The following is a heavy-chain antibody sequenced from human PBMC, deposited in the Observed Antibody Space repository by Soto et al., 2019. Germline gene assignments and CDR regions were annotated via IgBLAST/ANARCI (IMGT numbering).Heavy chain of an antibody. J-gene: IGHJ6*02. D-gene: IGHD6-13*01. CDR2: IYSNGDT. CDR3: ARDPPGIAAAGGG. V-gene: IGHV3-66*01. CDR1: GITVSNNY. Sequence: EVQLVESGGGLVQPGGSLRLSCAASGITVSNNYMSWVRQAPGKGLECVSLIYSNGDTRYADSVKGRFTISRDNSKNTVYFQMNSLRAGDTAVDYGARDPPGIAAAGGGWGQGTRVTVSS.